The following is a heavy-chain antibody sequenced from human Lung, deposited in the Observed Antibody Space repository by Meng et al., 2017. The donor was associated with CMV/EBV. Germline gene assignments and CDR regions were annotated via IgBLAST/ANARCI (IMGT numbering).Heavy chain of an antibody. Sequence: SXKISXAASGFTFSDHYMDWVRQAPGKGLEWVGRTRNKANSYTTEYAASVKGRFTISRDDSKNSLYLQMNSLKTEDTAVYYCARGSEVSYYDFWSGYAYPPLHYYYGMDVWGQGPTVTVSS. CDR2: TRNKANSYTT. V-gene: IGHV3-72*01. J-gene: IGHJ6*02. CDR1: GFTFSDHY. CDR3: ARGSEVSYYDFWSGYAYPPLHYYYGMDV. D-gene: IGHD3-3*01.